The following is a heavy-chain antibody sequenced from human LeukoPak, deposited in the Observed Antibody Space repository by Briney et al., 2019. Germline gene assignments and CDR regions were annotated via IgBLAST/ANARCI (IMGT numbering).Heavy chain of an antibody. J-gene: IGHJ4*02. D-gene: IGHD3-22*01. CDR1: GFTFSSYA. CDR3: VKDLVGYDSSGYRDY. CDR2: ISYDGSNK. V-gene: IGHV3-30*04. Sequence: GGSLRLSCAASGFTFSSYAMHWVRQAPGKGLEWVAVISYDGSNKYYADSVKGRFTISRDNSKNTLYLQMNSLRAEDTAVYYCVKDLVGYDSSGYRDYWGQGTLVTVSS.